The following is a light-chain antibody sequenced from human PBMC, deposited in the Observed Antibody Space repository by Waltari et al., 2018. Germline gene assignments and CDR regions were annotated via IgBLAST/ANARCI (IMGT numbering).Light chain of an antibody. CDR1: QSVTNY. CDR2: DTS. CDR3: QQRRDWPLT. V-gene: IGKV3-11*01. Sequence: DIVLTQSPAILSLSPGERASLSCRASQSVTNYLAWYQQKPGQAPRLLIYDTSNRAPGIPPRFSGSGFGTDFTLTISSLEPEDFAVYYCQQRRDWPLTFGGGTKVEIK. J-gene: IGKJ4*01.